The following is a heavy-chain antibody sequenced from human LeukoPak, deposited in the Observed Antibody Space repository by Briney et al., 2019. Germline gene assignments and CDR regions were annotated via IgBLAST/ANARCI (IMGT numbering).Heavy chain of an antibody. Sequence: GGSLRLSCAASGFTFSSYAMHWVRQAPGKGLEWVAVISYDGSNKYYADSVKGRFTISRDNSKNTLYLQMNSLRAEDTAVYYCVSGETVGATTPFDYWGQGTLVTVSS. J-gene: IGHJ4*02. CDR3: VSGETVGATTPFDY. CDR2: ISYDGSNK. D-gene: IGHD1-26*01. CDR1: GFTFSSYA. V-gene: IGHV3-30-3*01.